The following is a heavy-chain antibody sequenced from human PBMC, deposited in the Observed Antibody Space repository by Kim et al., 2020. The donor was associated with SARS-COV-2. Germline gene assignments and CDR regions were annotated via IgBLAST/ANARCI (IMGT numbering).Heavy chain of an antibody. V-gene: IGHV1-18*01. D-gene: IGHD3-3*01. J-gene: IGHJ6*02. CDR2: ISAYNGNT. Sequence: ASVKVSCKASGYTFTSYGISWVRQAPGQGLEWMGWISAYNGNTNYAQKLQGRVTMTTDTSTSTAYMELRSLRSDDTAVYYCAREDGTIHATRQYYYYGMDVWGQGTTVTVSS. CDR1: GYTFTSYG. CDR3: AREDGTIHATRQYYYYGMDV.